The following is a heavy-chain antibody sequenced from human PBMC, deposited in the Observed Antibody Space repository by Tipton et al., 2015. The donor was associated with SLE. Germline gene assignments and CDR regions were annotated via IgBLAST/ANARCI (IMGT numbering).Heavy chain of an antibody. J-gene: IGHJ4*02. D-gene: IGHD5/OR15-5a*01. CDR1: GASFSGYS. CDR3: ARELDIMYTTYLDY. Sequence: TLSLTCAVSGASFSGYSWNWIRQFPGKGLEWIGQFNHGGTTNYSPSLKSRVTISIDMSKNQFSLSLASVTAADTAVYYCARELDIMYTTYLDYWGQGPLVTVPS. V-gene: IGHV4-34*01. CDR2: FNHGGTT.